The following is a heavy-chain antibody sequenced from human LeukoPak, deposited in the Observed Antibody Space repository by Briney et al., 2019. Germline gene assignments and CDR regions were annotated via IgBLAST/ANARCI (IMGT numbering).Heavy chain of an antibody. CDR1: GGSISSYY. D-gene: IGHD1-26*01. CDR2: IYYSGST. J-gene: IGHJ3*02. V-gene: IGHV4-59*01. Sequence: KSSETLSLTCTVSGGSISSYYWSWIRQPPGKGLEWIGYIYYSGSTNYNPSLKSRVTISVDTSKSQFSLKLSSVTAADTAVYYCARAGGYRDAFDIWGQGTMVTVSS. CDR3: ARAGGYRDAFDI.